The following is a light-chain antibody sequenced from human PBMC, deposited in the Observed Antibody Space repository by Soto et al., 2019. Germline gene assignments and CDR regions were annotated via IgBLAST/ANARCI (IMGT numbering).Light chain of an antibody. V-gene: IGKV3-20*01. Sequence: EVVLTHSPGTLSLSPGERATLSCRASQTVSRSYLAWYQQRPGQAPRLLISGTSSRATGVPARFIGSGSGTDFTLTISRLEPEDFAVYYCQQYGSSPPITFGQGTRLEIK. CDR3: QQYGSSPPIT. J-gene: IGKJ5*01. CDR1: QTVSRSY. CDR2: GTS.